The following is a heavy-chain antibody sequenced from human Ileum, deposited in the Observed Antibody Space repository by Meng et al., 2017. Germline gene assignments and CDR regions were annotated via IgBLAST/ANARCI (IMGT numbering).Heavy chain of an antibody. V-gene: IGHV4-39*01. J-gene: IGHJ5*02. CDR2: IYYSGST. CDR1: GGSISSSSYY. Sequence: QLQLQESGPGLVKPSETLSLPCTVLGGSISSSSYYCGWIRQPPGMGLEWIGSIYYSGSTYYNPSLKSRVTISVDTSKNQFSLKLSSVTAADTAVYYCAQPRITMTLGGFRTGWFDPWGQGTLVTVSS. D-gene: IGHD3-22*01. CDR3: AQPRITMTLGGFRTGWFDP.